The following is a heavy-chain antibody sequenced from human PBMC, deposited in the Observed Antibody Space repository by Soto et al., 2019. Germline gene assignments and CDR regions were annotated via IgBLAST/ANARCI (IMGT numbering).Heavy chain of an antibody. CDR2: IYHSGST. J-gene: IGHJ6*02. CDR1: GGSISSSNW. V-gene: IGHV4-4*02. D-gene: IGHD3-16*01. Sequence: QVQLQESGPGLAKPSGTLSLTCAVSGGSISSSNWWSWVRQPPGKGLEWIGEIYHSGSTNYNPSLKSRVTISVDKSKTQFSLKLSSVTAADTAVYYCARGLITFGRGHYYYGMDVWGQGTTVTVSS. CDR3: ARGLITFGRGHYYYGMDV.